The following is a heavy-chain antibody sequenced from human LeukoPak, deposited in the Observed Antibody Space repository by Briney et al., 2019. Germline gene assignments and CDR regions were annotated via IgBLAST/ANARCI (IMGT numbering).Heavy chain of an antibody. Sequence: GGSLRLSCAASGFTFSSYTMSWVRQAPGKGLEWVSNITQAGSAKYYVDSVKGRFTLSRDNAKNSLYLQMNSLRAEDTAVYYCARVDTDYESSGYYWGDYYYGMDVWGEGTTVTVSS. D-gene: IGHD3-22*01. V-gene: IGHV3-7*05. CDR3: ARVDTDYESSGYYWGDYYYGMDV. CDR1: GFTFSSYT. CDR2: ITQAGSAK. J-gene: IGHJ6*04.